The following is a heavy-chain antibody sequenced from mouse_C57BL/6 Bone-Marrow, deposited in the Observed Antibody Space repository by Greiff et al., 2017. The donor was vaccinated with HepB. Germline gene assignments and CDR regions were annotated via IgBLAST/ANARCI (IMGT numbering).Heavy chain of an antibody. D-gene: IGHD2-3*01. CDR2: IYPRSGNT. Sequence: QVQLKQSGAELARPGASVKLSCKASGYTFTSYGISWVKQRTGQGLEWIGEIYPRSGNTYYNEKFKGKATLTADKSSSTAYMELRSLTSEDSAVYFCARIYDGYSDWYFDVWGTGTTVTVSS. V-gene: IGHV1-81*01. CDR3: ARIYDGYSDWYFDV. J-gene: IGHJ1*03. CDR1: GYTFTSYG.